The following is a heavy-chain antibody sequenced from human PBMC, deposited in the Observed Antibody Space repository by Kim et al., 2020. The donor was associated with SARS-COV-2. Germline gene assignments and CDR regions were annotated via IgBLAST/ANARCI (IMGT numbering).Heavy chain of an antibody. CDR3: ARGIAAAEFDY. V-gene: IGHV4-59*09. CDR2: T. Sequence: TNYNPALKSRVTISVDTSKTQFSLKLSSVTAADTAVYYCARGIAAAEFDYWGQGTLVTVSS. D-gene: IGHD6-13*01. J-gene: IGHJ4*02.